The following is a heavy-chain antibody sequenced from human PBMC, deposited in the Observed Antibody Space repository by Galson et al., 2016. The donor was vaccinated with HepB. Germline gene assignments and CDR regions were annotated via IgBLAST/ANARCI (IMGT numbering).Heavy chain of an antibody. Sequence: SLRLSCAASGFTFSSNSMNWVRQAPGKGLKWVSYISRNSLTIHYADSVKGRFTISRDNAKNSLYLQMNSLRYEDTAVYYCASALGIRDYYGMDVWGQGTTVTVSS. V-gene: IGHV3-48*02. CDR3: ASALGIRDYYGMDV. CDR1: GFTFSSNS. J-gene: IGHJ6*02. CDR2: ISRNSLTI. D-gene: IGHD7-27*01.